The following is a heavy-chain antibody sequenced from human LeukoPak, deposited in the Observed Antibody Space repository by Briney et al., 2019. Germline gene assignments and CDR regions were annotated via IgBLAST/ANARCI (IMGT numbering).Heavy chain of an antibody. CDR1: GFSFSVYW. D-gene: IGHD3-10*01. CDR3: AGDFRYGSGSRGFDN. CDR2: INSDGSGA. Sequence: GGSLRLSCAASGFSFSVYWMHWVRQTPEKGLVWVSHINSDGSGATYADSVKGRFTISRDNAKNTLYLQMNSLRAEDTAVYYCAGDFRYGSGSRGFDNWGQGTLVTVSS. J-gene: IGHJ4*02. V-gene: IGHV3-74*01.